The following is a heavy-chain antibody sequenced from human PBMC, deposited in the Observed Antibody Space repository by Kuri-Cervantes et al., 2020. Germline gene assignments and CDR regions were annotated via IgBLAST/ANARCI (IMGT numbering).Heavy chain of an antibody. J-gene: IGHJ5*02. D-gene: IGHD2-15*01. V-gene: IGHV4-39*07. CDR1: GGSISSSGYY. Sequence: SETLSLTCTVSGGSISSSGYYWGWIRQAPGGGLEWIGTTYYSGRTYYNPSLKSRVTISVDTSKNQFSLKLSSVTAADTAVYYCARVIVVVVAATPWGQGTLVTVSS. CDR3: ARVIVVVVAATP. CDR2: TYYSGRT.